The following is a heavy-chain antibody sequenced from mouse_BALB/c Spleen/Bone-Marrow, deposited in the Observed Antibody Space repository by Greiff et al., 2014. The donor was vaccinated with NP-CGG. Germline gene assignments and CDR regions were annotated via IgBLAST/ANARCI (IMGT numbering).Heavy chain of an antibody. CDR2: ISGYYGDA. D-gene: IGHD2-14*01. J-gene: IGHJ4*01. CDR3: ASSGKVRNAMDY. CDR1: GYTFTDYA. Sequence: LVESGAELVRPGVSVKISCKGSGYTFTDYAIHWVKQSHAKSLEWIGLISGYYGDAIYNQKLKGKATMTVDKSSSTAYMDLARLTSEDSAIYYCASSGKVRNAMDYWGQGTSVTVSS. V-gene: IGHV1S137*01.